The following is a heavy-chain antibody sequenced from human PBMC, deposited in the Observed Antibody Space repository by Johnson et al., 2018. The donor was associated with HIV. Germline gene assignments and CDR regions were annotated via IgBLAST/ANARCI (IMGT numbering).Heavy chain of an antibody. CDR3: AKDDNLGVWYSDAFDV. Sequence: QVQLVESGGGVVQPGESLRLSCAASGFTFANYGMHWVRQAPGKGLEWVAFTAHDESITHYADSVKGRFTMSRDNSKSTLNLQMNSLRAEDTAIYYCAKDDNLGVWYSDAFDVWGKGTVVTVSS. D-gene: IGHD6-19*01. V-gene: IGHV3-30*02. CDR1: GFTFANYG. J-gene: IGHJ3*01. CDR2: TAHDESIT.